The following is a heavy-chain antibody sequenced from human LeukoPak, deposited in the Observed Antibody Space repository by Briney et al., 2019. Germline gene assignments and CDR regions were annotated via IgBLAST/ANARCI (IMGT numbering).Heavy chain of an antibody. CDR2: IYYSGST. CDR3: AIGGGYSYGYGFDY. CDR1: GGSISSSSYY. J-gene: IGHJ4*02. V-gene: IGHV4-61*05. D-gene: IGHD5-18*01. Sequence: PSETLSLTCAVSGGSISSSSYYWDWIRQPPGKGLEWIGYIYYSGSTNYNPSLKSRVTISVDTSKNQFSLKLSSVTAADTAVYYCAIGGGYSYGYGFDYWGQGTLVTVSS.